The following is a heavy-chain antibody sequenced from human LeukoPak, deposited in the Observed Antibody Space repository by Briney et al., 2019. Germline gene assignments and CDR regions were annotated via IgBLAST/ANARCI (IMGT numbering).Heavy chain of an antibody. J-gene: IGHJ4*02. CDR3: ARSGYDYGRFDY. D-gene: IGHD5-12*01. V-gene: IGHV1-69*04. CDR2: IIPILGIA. CDR1: GGTFSSYA. Sequence: GASVKVSCKASGGTFSSYAISWVRQAPGQGLEWMGRIIPILGIANYAQKFQGRVTITADKSTSTAYMELSSLRSEDTAVYYCARSGYDYGRFDYWGQETLVTVSS.